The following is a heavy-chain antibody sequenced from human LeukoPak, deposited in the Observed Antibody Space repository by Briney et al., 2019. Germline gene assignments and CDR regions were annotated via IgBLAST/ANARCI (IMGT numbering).Heavy chain of an antibody. CDR1: GGSINIYY. CDR3: ARIGLGELSFLPEEAFDI. J-gene: IGHJ3*02. Sequence: SETLSLTCTVSGGSINIYYWSWIRQPAGKGLEWIGRIYTSGSTNYNPSLKTRVTMSVDTSKNQFSLNVSSVTAADTAVYYCARIGLGELSFLPEEAFDIWGQGTMVTVSS. D-gene: IGHD3-16*02. CDR2: IYTSGST. V-gene: IGHV4-4*07.